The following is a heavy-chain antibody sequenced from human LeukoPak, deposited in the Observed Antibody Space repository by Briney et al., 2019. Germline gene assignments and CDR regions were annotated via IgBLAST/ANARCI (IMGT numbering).Heavy chain of an antibody. CDR1: GGSISSGSYY. J-gene: IGHJ4*02. V-gene: IGHV4-61*02. CDR2: IYTSGST. CDR3: ARAAPYCGGDCYPNYFDY. Sequence: SQTLSLTCTVSGGSISSGSYYWSWIRQPAGKGLEWVGRIYTSGSTNYNPSLKSRVTISVDTSKNQFSLKLSSVTAAVTAVYYCARAAPYCGGDCYPNYFDYWGQGTLVTVSS. D-gene: IGHD2-21*01.